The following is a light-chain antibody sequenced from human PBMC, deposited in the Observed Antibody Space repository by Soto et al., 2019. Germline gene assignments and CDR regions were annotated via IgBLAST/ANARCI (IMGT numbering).Light chain of an antibody. Sequence: EIVLTQSPGTLSLSPGERATLSCRASQSVSSSYLAWYQQKPGQAPRLLIHGVSTRATGIPDRSSGSGSGTDFTLTISRLEPEDFAVYYCQQYVTSPYIFGQGTKLEIK. J-gene: IGKJ2*01. CDR3: QQYVTSPYI. V-gene: IGKV3-20*01. CDR1: QSVSSSY. CDR2: GVS.